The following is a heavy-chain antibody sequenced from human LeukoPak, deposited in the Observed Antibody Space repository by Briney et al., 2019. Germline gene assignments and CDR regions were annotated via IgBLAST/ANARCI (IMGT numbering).Heavy chain of an antibody. V-gene: IGHV3-21*01. Sequence: GGSLRLSCAASGFTFSSYRMNWVRQAPGEGLEWVSSISSSSSYIYHADSVKGRFTISRDNAKNSLYLQMNSLRAEDTAVYYCARDRTSFDYWGQGTLVTVSS. CDR1: GFTFSSYR. J-gene: IGHJ4*02. CDR3: ARDRTSFDY. D-gene: IGHD1-14*01. CDR2: ISSSSSYI.